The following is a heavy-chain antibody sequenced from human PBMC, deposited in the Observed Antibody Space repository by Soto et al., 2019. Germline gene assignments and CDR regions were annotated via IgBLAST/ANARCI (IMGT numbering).Heavy chain of an antibody. V-gene: IGHV5-51*01. CDR2: IYPGDSDT. CDR1: GYSFTSYW. Sequence: EVQLVQSGAEVKKPGESLQISCKGSGYSFTSYWIGWVRQMPGKGLEWMGIIYPGDSDTRYSPSFQGQVTISADKSISTAYLQWSSLKASDTAMYYCARRFAPFKELELRWGAAGWFDPWGQGTLVTVSS. J-gene: IGHJ5*02. D-gene: IGHD1-7*01. CDR3: ARRFAPFKELELRWGAAGWFDP.